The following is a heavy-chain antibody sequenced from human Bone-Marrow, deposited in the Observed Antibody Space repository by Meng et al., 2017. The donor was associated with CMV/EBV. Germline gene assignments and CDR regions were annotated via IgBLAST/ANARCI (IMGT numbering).Heavy chain of an antibody. D-gene: IGHD3-3*01. Sequence: ASVKVSCKASGYMFTNFNITWVRQATGQGLEWMGWMNPNSGNTGYAQKFQGRVTITRNTSISTAYMELSSLRSEDTAVYYCARGEWTYWGQGTLVTVSS. J-gene: IGHJ4*02. CDR3: ARGEWTY. CDR2: MNPNSGNT. CDR1: GYMFTNFN. V-gene: IGHV1-8*03.